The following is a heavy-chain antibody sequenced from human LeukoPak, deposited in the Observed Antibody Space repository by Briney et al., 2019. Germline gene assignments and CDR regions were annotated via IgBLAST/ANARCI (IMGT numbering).Heavy chain of an antibody. D-gene: IGHD6-6*01. CDR1: GYTFASYY. V-gene: IGHV1-46*01. CDR2: INPSGGST. J-gene: IGHJ5*02. Sequence: GASVKVSCKASGYTFASYYMRWVRQAPGQGLEWMGIINPSGGSTSYAQKFQGRVTMTRDMSTSTVYMELSSLRSEDTAVYYCARDNGYSSSSENWFDPWGQGTLVTVSS. CDR3: ARDNGYSSSSENWFDP.